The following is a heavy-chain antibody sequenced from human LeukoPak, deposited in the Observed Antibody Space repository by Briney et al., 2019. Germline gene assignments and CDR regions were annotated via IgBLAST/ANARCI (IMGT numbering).Heavy chain of an antibody. CDR2: IKQDGSEK. D-gene: IGHD3-3*01. CDR3: ARDRNDFWSGRRGFDY. V-gene: IGHV3-7*01. CDR1: GFTFDNYR. J-gene: IGHJ4*02. Sequence: QPGGSLRLSCVASGFTFDNYRMGWVRQAPGKGLEWVANIKQDGSEKFYVDFLKGRFTVSRDNTKDTLYLQMNSLRAEDTAVYYCARDRNDFWSGRRGFDYWGQGTLVTVSS.